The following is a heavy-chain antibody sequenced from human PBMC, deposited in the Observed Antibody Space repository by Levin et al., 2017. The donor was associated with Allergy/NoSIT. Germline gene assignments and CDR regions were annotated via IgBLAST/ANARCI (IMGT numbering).Heavy chain of an antibody. V-gene: IGHV3-23*01. CDR3: AKDGGYCSGGSCGGDYYYYYGMDV. D-gene: IGHD2-15*01. CDR2: ISGSGGST. Sequence: PGESLKISCAASGFTFSNYAMSWVRQAPGKGLEWVSSISGSGGSTDYADSVKGRFTISRDNSKNTLYLQMNSLRAEDTAVYYCAKDGGYCSGGSCGGDYYYYYGMDVWGQGTTVTVSS. CDR1: GFTFSNYA. J-gene: IGHJ6*02.